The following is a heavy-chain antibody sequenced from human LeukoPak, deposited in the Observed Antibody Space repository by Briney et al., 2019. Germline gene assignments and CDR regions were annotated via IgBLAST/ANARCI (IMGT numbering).Heavy chain of an antibody. CDR3: ARGPTVTTFTWGHDAFDI. D-gene: IGHD4-17*01. V-gene: IGHV4-39*07. J-gene: IGHJ3*02. CDR2: VYYSGST. CDR1: GGSISSSSYY. Sequence: PSETLSLTCTVSGGSISSSSYYWGWIRQPPGKGLEWIGSVYYSGSTYYNPSLKSRVTISVDTSKNQFSLKLSSVTAADTAVYYCARGPTVTTFTWGHDAFDIWGQGTMVTVSS.